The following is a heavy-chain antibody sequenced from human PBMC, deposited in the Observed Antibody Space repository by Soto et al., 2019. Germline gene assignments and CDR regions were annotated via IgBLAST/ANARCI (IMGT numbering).Heavy chain of an antibody. CDR2: IWYDGSNK. V-gene: IGHV3-33*01. D-gene: IGHD4-17*01. Sequence: QVQLVESGRGVVQPGRSLRLSCAASGFTFSRYGMHWVRQAPGKGLEWVAVIWYDGSNKYYADSVKGRFTISRDNSKNTLYLQMNSLRAEDTAVYYCATGSTVTTPFNWYFDLWGRGTLVTVSS. CDR1: GFTFSRYG. CDR3: ATGSTVTTPFNWYFDL. J-gene: IGHJ2*01.